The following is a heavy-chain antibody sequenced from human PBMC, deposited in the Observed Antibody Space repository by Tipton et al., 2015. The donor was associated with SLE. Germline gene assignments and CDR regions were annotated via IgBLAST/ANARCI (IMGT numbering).Heavy chain of an antibody. V-gene: IGHV4-39*01. Sequence: TLSLTCTVSGGSISSSSYYWGWIRQPPGKGLEWIGSIYYSGSTYYNPSLKSRVTISVDTSKNQFSLKLSSVTAADTAVYYCARGQESLRSDYYYYGMDVWGQGTTVTVSS. CDR1: GGSISSSSYY. CDR3: ARGQESLRSDYYYYGMDV. D-gene: IGHD5-12*01. CDR2: IYYSGST. J-gene: IGHJ6*02.